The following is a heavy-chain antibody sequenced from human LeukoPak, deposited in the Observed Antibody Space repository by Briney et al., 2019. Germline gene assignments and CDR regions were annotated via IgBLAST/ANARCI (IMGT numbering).Heavy chain of an antibody. Sequence: GGSLRLSCAASGFTFSNAWMSWVRQAPGKGLEGIGRIKRKSDGGTTDYAAPVKGRFTIPKDDSKNTVYLQMNSLKTEDTAVYYCTTVGLSGYYDSRGYYYFDYWGQGTLLTVSS. CDR2: IKRKSDGGTT. J-gene: IGHJ4*02. CDR3: TTVGLSGYYDSRGYYYFDY. V-gene: IGHV3-15*01. D-gene: IGHD3-22*01. CDR1: GFTFSNAW.